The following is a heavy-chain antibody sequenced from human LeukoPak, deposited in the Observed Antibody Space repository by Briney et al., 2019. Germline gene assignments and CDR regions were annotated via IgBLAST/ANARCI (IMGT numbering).Heavy chain of an antibody. J-gene: IGHJ4*02. CDR3: ARDSSGSSPDH. V-gene: IGHV3-7*01. D-gene: IGHD3-10*01. Sequence: DAVKGRFATSRDNPKNSLYLQMNSLTEADTAVYYCARDSSGSSPDHWGQGTLVTVSS.